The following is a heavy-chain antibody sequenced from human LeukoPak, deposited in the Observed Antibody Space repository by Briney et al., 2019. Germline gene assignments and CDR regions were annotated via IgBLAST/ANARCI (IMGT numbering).Heavy chain of an antibody. D-gene: IGHD4-11*01. Sequence: SETLSLTCTVSGGSISSGDYYWSWIRQPPGKGLEWIEYIYYSGSTYYNPSLKSRVTISVDTSKNQFSLKLSSVTAADTAVYYCARGPRARLTTVTYNWFDPWGQGTLVTVSS. CDR3: ARGPRARLTTVTYNWFDP. V-gene: IGHV4-30-4*08. CDR1: GGSISSGDYY. CDR2: IYYSGST. J-gene: IGHJ5*02.